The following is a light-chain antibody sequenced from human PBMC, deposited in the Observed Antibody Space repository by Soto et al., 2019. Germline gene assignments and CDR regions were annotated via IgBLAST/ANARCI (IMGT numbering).Light chain of an antibody. CDR3: CSYAGSYYV. CDR1: SSDVGGYNY. V-gene: IGLV2-11*01. J-gene: IGLJ1*01. CDR2: DVS. Sequence: QSALTQPRSVSGSPGQSVTISCTGTSSDVGGYNYVSWYQQHPCKAPKLMIYDVSKRPSGVPDRFSGSKSGNTASLTISGLQPEDEADYYSCSYAGSYYVFGTGTKLTVL.